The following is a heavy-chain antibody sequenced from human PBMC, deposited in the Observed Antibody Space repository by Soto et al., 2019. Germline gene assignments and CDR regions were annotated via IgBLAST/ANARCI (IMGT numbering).Heavy chain of an antibody. Sequence: SQTLSLTCTVSGGSISSGGYYWSWIRQHPGKGLEWIGYIYYSGSTYYNPSLKSRVTISVDTSKNQFSLKLSSVTAADTAVYYCARGPPRYYGSGSYYNVYYYYGMDVWGQGTTVTVSS. CDR2: IYYSGST. CDR3: ARGPPRYYGSGSYYNVYYYYGMDV. D-gene: IGHD3-10*01. CDR1: GGSISSGGYY. V-gene: IGHV4-31*03. J-gene: IGHJ6*02.